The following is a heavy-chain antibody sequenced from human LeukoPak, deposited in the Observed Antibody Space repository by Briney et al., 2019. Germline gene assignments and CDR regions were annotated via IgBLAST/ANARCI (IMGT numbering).Heavy chain of an antibody. J-gene: IGHJ4*02. Sequence: TPSETLSLTCTVSGGSISSSSYYWGWIRQPPGKGLEWIGSIYYSGSTYYNPSLKSRVTISVDTSKNQSSLRLSSVTAADTAVYYCANSYNFDYWGQGTLVTVSS. D-gene: IGHD5-24*01. CDR3: ANSYNFDY. CDR2: IYYSGST. V-gene: IGHV4-39*01. CDR1: GGSISSSSYY.